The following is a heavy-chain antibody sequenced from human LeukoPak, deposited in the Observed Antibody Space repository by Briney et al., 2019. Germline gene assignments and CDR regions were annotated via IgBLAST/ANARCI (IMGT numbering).Heavy chain of an antibody. CDR2: IKEVGTEK. CDR1: GFTFSNYW. J-gene: IGHJ3*02. V-gene: IGHV3-7*03. Sequence: GGSLRLSCAASGFTFSNYWMTWVRQAPGKGLEWVAKIKEVGTEKYYVDSVKGRFTVSRDNAKNLLYLQMNSLRAEDTAMYYCARLNSGRAYGDAFDIWGQGTMVTVSS. D-gene: IGHD1-26*01. CDR3: ARLNSGRAYGDAFDI.